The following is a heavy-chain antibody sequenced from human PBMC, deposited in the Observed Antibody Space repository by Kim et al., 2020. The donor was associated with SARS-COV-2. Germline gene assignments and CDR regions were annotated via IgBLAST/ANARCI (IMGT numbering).Heavy chain of an antibody. D-gene: IGHD6-13*01. Sequence: SKYNADSVRGRFTNSRDNSTTRLYLQMNSLGAEDTAVYYCAKVQQLGSFDYWGQGTLVTVSS. J-gene: IGHJ4*02. CDR3: AKVQQLGSFDY. V-gene: IGHV3-23*01. CDR2: SK.